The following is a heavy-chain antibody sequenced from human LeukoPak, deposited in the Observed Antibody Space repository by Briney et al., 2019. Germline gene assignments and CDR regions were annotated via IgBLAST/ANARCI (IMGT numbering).Heavy chain of an antibody. CDR1: GGTFSSYA. CDR3: ARDSSRYSYGDRFDY. CDR2: IIPILAIA. D-gene: IGHD5-18*01. V-gene: IGHV1-69*04. Sequence: SVKVSCKASGGTFSSYAISWVRQAPGQGLEWMGRIIPILAIANYAQKFQGRVTITADKSTSTAYMELSSLRSEDTAVYYCARDSSRYSYGDRFDYWGQGTLVTVSS. J-gene: IGHJ4*02.